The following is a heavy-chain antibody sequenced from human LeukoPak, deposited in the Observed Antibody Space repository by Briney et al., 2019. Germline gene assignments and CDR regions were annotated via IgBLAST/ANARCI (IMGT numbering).Heavy chain of an antibody. V-gene: IGHV1-18*01. D-gene: IGHD2-15*01. CDR1: GYTFTSYG. J-gene: IGHJ5*02. CDR3: ARSAYCSGGSCYRFDP. Sequence: ASVRVSCKASGYTFTSYGISWVRQAPGQGLEWMGWISAYNGNTNYAQKFQGRVTMTRNTSISTAYMELSSLRSEDTAVYYCARSAYCSGGSCYRFDPWGQGTLVTVSS. CDR2: ISAYNGNT.